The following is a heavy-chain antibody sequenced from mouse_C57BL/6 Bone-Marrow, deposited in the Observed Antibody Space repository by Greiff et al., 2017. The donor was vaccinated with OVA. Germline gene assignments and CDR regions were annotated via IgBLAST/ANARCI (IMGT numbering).Heavy chain of an antibody. CDR3: AREGVREYFDY. J-gene: IGHJ2*01. D-gene: IGHD2-14*01. Sequence: QVQLKQSGAELARPGASVKLSCKASGYTFTSYGISWVKQRTGQGLEWIGEIYPRSGNTYYNEKFKGKATLTADKSSSTAYMELRSLTSEDSAVYFGAREGVREYFDYWCRGTTPTVSA. CDR2: IYPRSGNT. V-gene: IGHV1-81*01. CDR1: GYTFTSYG.